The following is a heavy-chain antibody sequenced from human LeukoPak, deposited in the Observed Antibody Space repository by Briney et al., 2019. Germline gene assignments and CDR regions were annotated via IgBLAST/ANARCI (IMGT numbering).Heavy chain of an antibody. CDR3: ASSSGYYSGDAFDI. CDR1: GGSISSYY. J-gene: IGHJ3*02. Sequence: SETLSLTCTVSGGSISSYYWSWIRQPAGKGLEWIGRIYTSGSTNYSPSLKGRVTMSVDTSKNQFSLKLSSVTAADTAVYYCASSSGYYSGDAFDIWGQGTMVTVSS. V-gene: IGHV4-4*07. D-gene: IGHD3-22*01. CDR2: IYTSGST.